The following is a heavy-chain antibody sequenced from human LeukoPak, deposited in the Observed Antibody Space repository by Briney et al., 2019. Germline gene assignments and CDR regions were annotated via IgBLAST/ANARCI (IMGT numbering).Heavy chain of an antibody. CDR3: ARDLWFGELGNNWFDP. V-gene: IGHV1-2*04. Sequence: ASVKVSCKASGYTFTGYYMHWVRQAPGQGLEWMGWINPNSGGTNYAQKFQGWVTMTRDTSISTAYMGLSRLRSDDTAVYYCARDLWFGELGNNWFDPWGQGTLVTVSS. D-gene: IGHD3-10*01. CDR2: INPNSGGT. J-gene: IGHJ5*02. CDR1: GYTFTGYY.